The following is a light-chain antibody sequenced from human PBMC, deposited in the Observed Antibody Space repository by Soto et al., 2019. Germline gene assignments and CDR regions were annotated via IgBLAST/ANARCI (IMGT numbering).Light chain of an antibody. Sequence: AIQMTQSPSSLSASVGDRVTITCRASQCIRHDLGWYQQRPGKAPKVLIYAASTVQSGVPSRFSGSGYGTDCTLTISSLQPEDFAPYYCLQDYDDPLTFGGGTKVEI. V-gene: IGKV1-6*01. CDR1: QCIRHD. CDR3: LQDYDDPLT. CDR2: AAS. J-gene: IGKJ4*01.